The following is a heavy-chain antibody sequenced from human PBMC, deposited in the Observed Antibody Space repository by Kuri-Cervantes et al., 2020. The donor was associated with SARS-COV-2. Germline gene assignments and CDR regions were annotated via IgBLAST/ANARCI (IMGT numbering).Heavy chain of an antibody. CDR2: IIPIFGTA. CDR3: ARTMDCGGDCYPFDH. D-gene: IGHD2-21*01. J-gene: IGHJ4*02. V-gene: IGHV1-69*13. Sequence: SVKVSCKASGGTFSSYAISWVRQAPGQGLEWMGGIIPIFGTANYAQKFQGRVTITADESTSTAYMELSSLRSEDTAVYYCARTMDCGGDCYPFDHWGQGTLVTVSS. CDR1: GGTFSSYA.